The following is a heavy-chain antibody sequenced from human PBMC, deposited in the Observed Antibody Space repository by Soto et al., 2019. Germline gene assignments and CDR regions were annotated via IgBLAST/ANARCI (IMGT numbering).Heavy chain of an antibody. D-gene: IGHD1-7*01. Sequence: GGSLRLSCGASGFTFSSYGMHWVRQAPGKGLEWVAVIWYDGSNKYYADSVKGRFTISRDNSKNTLYLQMNSLRAEDTAVYYCARDLWYNWNYVGGMDVWGQGTTVTVSS. J-gene: IGHJ6*02. V-gene: IGHV3-33*01. CDR1: GFTFSSYG. CDR3: ARDLWYNWNYVGGMDV. CDR2: IWYDGSNK.